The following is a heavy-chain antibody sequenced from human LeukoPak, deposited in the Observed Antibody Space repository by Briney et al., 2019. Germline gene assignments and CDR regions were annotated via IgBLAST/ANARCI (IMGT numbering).Heavy chain of an antibody. CDR1: GFTFSSDS. CDR3: ASYSGSYPYYYYYYMDV. D-gene: IGHD1-26*01. Sequence: GGSLRLSCAASGFTFSSDSMNWVRQAPGKGLEWVSSISSSSSYIYYADSVKGRFTISRDNAKNSLYLQMNSLRAEDTAVYYCASYSGSYPYYYYYYMDVWGKGTTVTISS. V-gene: IGHV3-21*01. CDR2: ISSSSSYI. J-gene: IGHJ6*03.